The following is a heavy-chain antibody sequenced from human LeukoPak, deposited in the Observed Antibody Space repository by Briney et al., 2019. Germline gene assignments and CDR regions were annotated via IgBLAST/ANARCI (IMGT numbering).Heavy chain of an antibody. CDR2: LSSSGGST. CDR1: GFTFSNYG. CDR3: AKLRYEWFGESTFDY. D-gene: IGHD3-10*01. J-gene: IGHJ4*02. Sequence: PGGTLRLSCAASGFTFSNYGMNWVRQAPGKGLEWVSALSSSGGSTYYADSVKGRFTISRDNSKNTLYLQMNSLRAEDTAVYYCAKLRYEWFGESTFDYWGQGTLVTVSS. V-gene: IGHV3-23*01.